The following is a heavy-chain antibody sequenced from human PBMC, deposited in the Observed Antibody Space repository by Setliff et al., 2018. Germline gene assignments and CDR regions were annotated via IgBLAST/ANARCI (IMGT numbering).Heavy chain of an antibody. Sequence: GGSLRLSCVASGFTFSNYGMHWVRQAPVKGLEWVALIWNDGSSKFYGDSVKGRYTISRDNSKNTLYLQMDSLRAEDTAVYYCARNWVTAQHYYYGMDVWGQGTTVTVSS. CDR3: ARNWVTAQHYYYGMDV. CDR2: IWNDGSSK. V-gene: IGHV3-33*01. D-gene: IGHD2-21*02. CDR1: GFTFSNYG. J-gene: IGHJ6*02.